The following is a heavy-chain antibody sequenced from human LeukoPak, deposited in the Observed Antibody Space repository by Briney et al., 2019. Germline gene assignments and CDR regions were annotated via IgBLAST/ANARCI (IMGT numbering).Heavy chain of an antibody. CDR3: ARAGILYYMDV. CDR1: GFTFSSYW. J-gene: IGHJ6*03. V-gene: IGHV3-74*01. CDR2: INSDGSST. Sequence: QSGGSLRLSCAASGFTFSSYWMHWVRHAPGKGLVWVSRINSDGSSTSYADSVKGRFTISRDNAKNTLYLQMNSLRAEDTAVYYCARAGILYYMDVWGKGTTVTISS.